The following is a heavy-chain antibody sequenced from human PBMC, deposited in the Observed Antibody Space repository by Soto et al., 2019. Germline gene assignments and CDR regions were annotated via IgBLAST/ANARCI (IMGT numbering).Heavy chain of an antibody. Sequence: GGSLRLSCAASGFTFSSYGMHWVRQAPGKGLEWVAVISYDGSNKYYADSVKGRFTISRDNPKNTLYLQMNSLRAEDTVVYYCAKDDHSGYDSHFDYWGQGTLVTVSS. CDR2: ISYDGSNK. V-gene: IGHV3-30*18. CDR3: AKDDHSGYDSHFDY. CDR1: GFTFSSYG. J-gene: IGHJ4*02. D-gene: IGHD5-12*01.